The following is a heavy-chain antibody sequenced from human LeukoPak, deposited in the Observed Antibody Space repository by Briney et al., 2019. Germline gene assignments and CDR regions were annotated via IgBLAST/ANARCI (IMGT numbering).Heavy chain of an antibody. CDR1: GFTVSSDG. Sequence: GGSLRLSCAASGFTVSSDGMHWVRQAPSKWLEWVAVISYDGSNKYYADSVKGRFTISRDNSKNTLYLQMNSLRAEDTAVYYCAKDTNYDILDYWGQGTLVTVSS. J-gene: IGHJ4*02. CDR2: ISYDGSNK. D-gene: IGHD3-9*01. V-gene: IGHV3-30*18. CDR3: AKDTNYDILDY.